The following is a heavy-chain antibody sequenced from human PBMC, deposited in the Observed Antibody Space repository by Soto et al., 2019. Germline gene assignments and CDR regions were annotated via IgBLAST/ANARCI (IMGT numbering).Heavy chain of an antibody. CDR1: GFTFSSYS. J-gene: IGHJ2*01. V-gene: IGHV3-21*01. Sequence: GGSLRLSCAASGFTFSSYSMNWVRQAPGKGLEWVSSISSSSSYIYYADSVKGRFTISRDNAKNSLYLQMNSLRAEDTAVYYCAREYRTLGDLGRYFDLWGRGTLVTVSS. CDR2: ISSSSSYI. D-gene: IGHD4-17*01. CDR3: AREYRTLGDLGRYFDL.